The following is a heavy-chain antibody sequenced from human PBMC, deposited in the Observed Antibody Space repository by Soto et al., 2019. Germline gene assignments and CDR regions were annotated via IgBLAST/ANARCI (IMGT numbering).Heavy chain of an antibody. CDR1: GGSTSSDDYY. J-gene: IGHJ4*01. CDR3: ARDRSNSPDFFDY. Sequence: PSETLSLTCTVSGGSTSSDDYYWSWIRQPPGEGLEWIGYIYYSGSTSYNPSLKSRVTISIDTSKNQFFLRLTSVTAADTAVYYCARDRSNSPDFFDYWGQGTLVTVSS. V-gene: IGHV4-30-4*01. CDR2: IYYSGST. D-gene: IGHD6-6*01.